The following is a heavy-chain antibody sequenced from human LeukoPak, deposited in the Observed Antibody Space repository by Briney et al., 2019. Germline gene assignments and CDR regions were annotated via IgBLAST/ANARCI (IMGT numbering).Heavy chain of an antibody. D-gene: IGHD5-18*01. J-gene: IGHJ5*02. CDR3: ARQGGQAMVHNWFDP. Sequence: SGTLSLTCAVSGGSISSSNWWSWVRQPPGKGLEWIGEIYHSGSTNYNPSLKSRVTISVDKSKNQFSLKLSSVTAADTAVYYCARQGGQAMVHNWFDPWGQGTLVTVSS. CDR1: GGSISSSNW. V-gene: IGHV4-4*02. CDR2: IYHSGST.